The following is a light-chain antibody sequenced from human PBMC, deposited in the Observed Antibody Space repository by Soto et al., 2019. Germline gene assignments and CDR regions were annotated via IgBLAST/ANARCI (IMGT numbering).Light chain of an antibody. J-gene: IGKJ1*01. CDR2: VTS. CDR3: LHHNTDPKA. CDR1: QGIGND. V-gene: IGKV1-17*01. Sequence: MQMPQTPYSLSAYVGDTITIACLASQGIGNDLAWYQQEPGKAPKRLIYVTSSLQGGVQSRFSGRGSGSEFTLTISGLQPEDFATAYCLHHNTDPKAFGQG.